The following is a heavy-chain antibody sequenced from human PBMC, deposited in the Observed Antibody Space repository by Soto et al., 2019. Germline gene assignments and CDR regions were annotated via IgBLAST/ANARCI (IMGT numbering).Heavy chain of an antibody. CDR1: GDTFSSHT. CDR2: IIPSLDIA. D-gene: IGHD4-17*01. J-gene: IGHJ4*02. Sequence: GASVKVSCKASGDTFSSHTISWVRQAPGQGLEWMGRIIPSLDIANYAQRFQGRVTITADKSTTTAYMELSSLTPEDTAMYYCARDTSLYGDFDFWGQGTQVTVSS. V-gene: IGHV1-69*04. CDR3: ARDTSLYGDFDF.